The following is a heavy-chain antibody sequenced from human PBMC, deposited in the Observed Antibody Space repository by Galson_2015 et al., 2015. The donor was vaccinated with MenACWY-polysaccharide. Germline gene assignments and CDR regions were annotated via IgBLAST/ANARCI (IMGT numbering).Heavy chain of an antibody. CDR1: GFTLSTYW. V-gene: IGHV3-7*01. J-gene: IGHJ4*02. CDR3: VRDWWCGRAACYYFDF. D-gene: IGHD2-8*02. CDR2: IKHDGSET. Sequence: SLRLSCAASGFTLSTYWMSWVRQSPGKGLERVANIKHDGSETYHLDSVKGRFVVSRDNARTSLYLQMSSLRAEDTAVYYCVRDWWCGRAACYYFDFWGQGTLVTVSS.